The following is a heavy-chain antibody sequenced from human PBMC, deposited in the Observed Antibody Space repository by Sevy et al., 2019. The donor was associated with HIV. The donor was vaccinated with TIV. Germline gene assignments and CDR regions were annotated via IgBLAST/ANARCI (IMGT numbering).Heavy chain of an antibody. D-gene: IGHD2-15*01. CDR1: GGSFSGYY. CDR2: INHSGST. Sequence: PETLSLTCAVYGGSFSGYYWSWIRQPPGKGLEWIGEINHSGSTNYNPSLKSRVTISVDTSKNQFSLKLSSVTAADTAVYYCAVTPYCSGGSCYAFDYWGQGTLVTVSS. V-gene: IGHV4-34*01. J-gene: IGHJ4*02. CDR3: AVTPYCSGGSCYAFDY.